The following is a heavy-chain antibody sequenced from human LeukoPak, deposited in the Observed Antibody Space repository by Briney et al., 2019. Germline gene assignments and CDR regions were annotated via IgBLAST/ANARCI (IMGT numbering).Heavy chain of an antibody. CDR1: GFTFKDYG. D-gene: IGHD1-26*01. CDR3: AKHLRATNTYIFFGLDV. Sequence: GGSLRLSCAATGFTFKDYGMHWVRQPPGKGLEWGSGINWNGGGTDYADSVKVRFTISRDNAKNSLYLQMTSLRPEDTALYYCAKHLRATNTYIFFGLDVWGQGTTVTVSS. V-gene: IGHV3-9*01. J-gene: IGHJ6*02. CDR2: INWNGGGT.